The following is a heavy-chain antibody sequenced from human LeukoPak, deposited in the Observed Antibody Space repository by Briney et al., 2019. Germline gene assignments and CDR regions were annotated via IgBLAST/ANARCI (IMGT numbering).Heavy chain of an antibody. J-gene: IGHJ4*02. Sequence: ASVKVSCKTSGYTFTSYGISWVRQAPGQGLEWMGGISAYNGNTNYAQKLQGRVTMTTDTSTSTAYMELRSLRSDDTAVYYCARSPEWQLGYCSGGSCYWGEVDYWGQGTLVTVSS. CDR1: GYTFTSYG. V-gene: IGHV1-18*01. D-gene: IGHD2-15*01. CDR2: ISAYNGNT. CDR3: ARSPEWQLGYCSGGSCYWGEVDY.